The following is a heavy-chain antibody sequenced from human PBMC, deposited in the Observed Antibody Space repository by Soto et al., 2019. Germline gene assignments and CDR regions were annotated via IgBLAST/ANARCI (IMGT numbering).Heavy chain of an antibody. CDR1: GYTLTDLS. V-gene: IGHV1-24*01. CDR3: ATKGRWYVGYYYYGMDV. J-gene: IGHJ6*02. CDR2: FDPEDGET. D-gene: IGHD6-13*01. Sequence: ASVTVSCKVSGYTLTDLSIHWVRQAPGKGLEWMGGFDPEDGETIYAQKFQGRVTMTEDTSTDTAYMELSSLRSEDTAVYYCATKGRWYVGYYYYGMDVWGQGTTVTVSS.